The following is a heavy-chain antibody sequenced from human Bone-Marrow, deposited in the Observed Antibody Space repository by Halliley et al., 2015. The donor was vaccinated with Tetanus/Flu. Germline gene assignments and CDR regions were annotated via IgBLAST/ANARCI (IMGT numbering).Heavy chain of an antibody. CDR3: ARGVADRNWFDP. V-gene: IGHV4-31*02. J-gene: IGHJ5*02. CDR2: IYYRGST. Sequence: GREWLGYIYYRGSTYYTPSLKSRVTISIGTPNNQFSRKRSSVTAADPAVFYCARGVADRNWFDPWGQGTLVTVSS. D-gene: IGHD6-13*01.